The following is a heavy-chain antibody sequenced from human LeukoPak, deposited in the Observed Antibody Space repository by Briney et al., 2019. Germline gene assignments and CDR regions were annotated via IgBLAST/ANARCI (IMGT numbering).Heavy chain of an antibody. CDR3: ARDLSLIALTD. CDR1: GFTFSSYA. V-gene: IGHV3-23*01. Sequence: GGSLRLSCAASGFTFSSYAMSWVRQAPGKGLEWVSAITGSGGSTYYADSVKGRFTISRDNSKNTVYLQMNSLRAEDTAVYYCARDLSLIALTDWGQGTLVTVSS. D-gene: IGHD3-22*01. J-gene: IGHJ4*02. CDR2: ITGSGGST.